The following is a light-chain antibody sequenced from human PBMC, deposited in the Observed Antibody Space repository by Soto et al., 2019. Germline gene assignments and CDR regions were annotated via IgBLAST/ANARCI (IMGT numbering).Light chain of an antibody. V-gene: IGLV1-40*01. J-gene: IGLJ3*02. CDR2: GNS. CDR3: QSYDSGQSGHVL. CDR1: NSNIGAGYD. Sequence: QSVLTQPPSVSGAPGQRVTISCTGNNSNIGAGYDVLWYQQLPGTAPRLLIYGNSNRPSGVPDRFAGPKSGTSASVVITGLQADDEADYYCQSYDSGQSGHVLFGGGTKLTVL.